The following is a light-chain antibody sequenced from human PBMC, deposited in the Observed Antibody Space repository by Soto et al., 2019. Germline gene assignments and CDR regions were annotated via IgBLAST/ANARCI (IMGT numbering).Light chain of an antibody. V-gene: IGKV1-5*01. CDR3: QQCNTFWT. Sequence: DIQMTQSPSTLSASVGDRVTITCRASQSISSWLAWYQQKPGEAPKLLIYDVSSLESGVPSRLSGSGSGTEFTLTISSLQPDDFATYYCQQCNTFWTFGQGTKVDIK. CDR1: QSISSW. CDR2: DVS. J-gene: IGKJ1*01.